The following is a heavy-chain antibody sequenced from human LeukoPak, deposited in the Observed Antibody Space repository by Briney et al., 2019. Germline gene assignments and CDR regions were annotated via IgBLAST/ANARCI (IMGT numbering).Heavy chain of an antibody. CDR1: GGXISSSTYY. J-gene: IGHJ3*02. V-gene: IGHV4-39*01. Sequence: SETLSLTCTVSGGXISSSTYYWDWIRQPPGRGLEWIGNIYDSGDTYYTPSLKSRVTMFVDTSKNQFSLKLSSVTAADTAVYYCARHGRPGYGGYENAFDIWGQGTMVTVSS. CDR3: ARHGRPGYGGYENAFDI. CDR2: IYDSGDT. D-gene: IGHD5-12*01.